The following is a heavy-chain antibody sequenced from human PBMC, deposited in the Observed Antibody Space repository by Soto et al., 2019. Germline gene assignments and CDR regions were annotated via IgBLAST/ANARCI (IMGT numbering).Heavy chain of an antibody. J-gene: IGHJ4*02. Sequence: QLQLQESGPGLVKPSETLSLTCTVSGGSISSSSYYWGWIRQPPGKGLEWIGSIYYSGSTYYNPSLKSRVTISVDTSKNQFSLKLSSVTAADTAVYYCARHDGGSYYGGGSDYWGQGTLVTVSS. V-gene: IGHV4-39*01. D-gene: IGHD1-26*01. CDR1: GGSISSSSYY. CDR3: ARHDGGSYYGGGSDY. CDR2: IYYSGST.